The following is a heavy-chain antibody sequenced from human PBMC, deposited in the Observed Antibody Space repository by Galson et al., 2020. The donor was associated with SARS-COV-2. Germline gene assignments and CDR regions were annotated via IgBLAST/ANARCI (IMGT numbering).Heavy chain of an antibody. J-gene: IGHJ4*01. CDR3: ARDGMYYYDSSGYYLQAPDY. D-gene: IGHD3-22*01. Sequence: GGSLRLSCAASGFTFSSYWMSWVRQAPGKGLEWVANIKQDGSEKYYVDSVKGRFTISRDNAKNSLYLQMNSLRAEDTAVYYCARDGMYYYDSSGYYLQAPDYWGHGTLVTVSS. CDR2: IKQDGSEK. CDR1: GFTFSSYW. V-gene: IGHV3-7*01.